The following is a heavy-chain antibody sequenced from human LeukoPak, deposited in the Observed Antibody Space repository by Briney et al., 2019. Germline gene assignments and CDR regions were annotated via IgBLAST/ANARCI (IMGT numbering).Heavy chain of an antibody. CDR2: IYYSGST. D-gene: IGHD3-9*01. V-gene: IGHV4-39*01. J-gene: IGHJ4*02. Sequence: SETLPLTCTVSGGSISSSSYYWGWIRQPPGKGLEWIGSIYYSGSTYYNPSLKSRVTISVDTSKNQFSLKLSSATAADTAVYYCARLRYFDWLLSNYFDYWGQGTLVTVSS. CDR3: ARLRYFDWLLSNYFDY. CDR1: GGSISSSSYY.